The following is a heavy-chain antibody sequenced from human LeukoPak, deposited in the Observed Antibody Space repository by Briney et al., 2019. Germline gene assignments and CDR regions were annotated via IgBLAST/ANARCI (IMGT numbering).Heavy chain of an antibody. J-gene: IGHJ4*02. V-gene: IGHV3-23*01. CDR3: AKGDSSSWLFDY. Sequence: GGSLRLSCAASGFTFSSYAMSWVRQAPGKGLEWVSGISGSGGTTYYADSVKGRFTISRDNSKNTLYLQMNSLRAEDTAVYYCAKGDSSSWLFDYWGQGTLVTVSS. CDR1: GFTFSSYA. CDR2: ISGSGGTT. D-gene: IGHD6-13*01.